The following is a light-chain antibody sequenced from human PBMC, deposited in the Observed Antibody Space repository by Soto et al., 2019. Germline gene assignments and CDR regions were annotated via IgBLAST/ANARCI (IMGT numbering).Light chain of an antibody. J-gene: IGLJ2*01. CDR2: RNN. Sequence: QSVLTQPPSASGTPGQRVTISCSGSSSNIGSNYVYWYQQLPGTAPKLLIYRNNQRPSGVPDRFSGSKSGTSASLAISGLXXXXEADYYCAAWDDSLSGVVFGGGTKVTVL. CDR3: AAWDDSLSGVV. CDR1: SSNIGSNY. V-gene: IGLV1-47*01.